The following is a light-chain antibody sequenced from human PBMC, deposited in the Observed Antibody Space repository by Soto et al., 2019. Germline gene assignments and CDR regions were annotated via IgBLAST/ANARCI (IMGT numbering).Light chain of an antibody. CDR1: QSISTY. CDR2: GAS. CDR3: QQSSSIPIT. Sequence: DIQMTQSPSSLSASVGDRVTITCRASQSISTYLNWYQQKPGKAPKLLIYGASSLQGGVPSRFSGSGSGTDVTLTISSLQPEDFATYYCQQSSSIPITFGQGTRLEIK. V-gene: IGKV1-39*01. J-gene: IGKJ5*01.